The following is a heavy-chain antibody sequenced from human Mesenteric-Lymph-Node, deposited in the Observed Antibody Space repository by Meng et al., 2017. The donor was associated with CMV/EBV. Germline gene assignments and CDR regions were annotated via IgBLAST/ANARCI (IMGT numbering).Heavy chain of an antibody. D-gene: IGHD2-8*01. CDR3: ARCRDPVLMVYARNYGMDV. Sequence: LSLTCAASGFTFSSYAMTWVRQAPGKGLEWVSVIFTGGITAYYADSVKGRFTISRDDSQNTVYLQMNSLRAEDTAVYYCARCRDPVLMVYARNYGMDVWGQGTTVTVSS. CDR2: IFTGGITA. CDR1: GFTFSSYA. V-gene: IGHV3-23*03. J-gene: IGHJ6*02.